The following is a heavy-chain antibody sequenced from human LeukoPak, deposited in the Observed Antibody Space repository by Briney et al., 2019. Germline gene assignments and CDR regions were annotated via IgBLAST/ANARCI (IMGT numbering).Heavy chain of an antibody. J-gene: IGHJ4*02. CDR2: INYSGST. CDR3: ARVGFGGYSYGYVDF. V-gene: IGHV4-39*02. Sequence: SETLSLTCTVSGGSISSYYWGWIRQPPGKGLEWIGTINYSGSTYYNPSLKSRVTISVDTSKNQFSLRLSSVTAADTAVYYCARVGFGGYSYGYVDFWGQGTLVTVSS. D-gene: IGHD5-18*01. CDR1: GGSISSYY.